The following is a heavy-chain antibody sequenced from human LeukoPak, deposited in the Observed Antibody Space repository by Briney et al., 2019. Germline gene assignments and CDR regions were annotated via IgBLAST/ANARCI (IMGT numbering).Heavy chain of an antibody. CDR1: GYTFTSYD. J-gene: IGHJ4*02. V-gene: IGHV1-18*01. D-gene: IGHD6-6*01. CDR2: MNPNNGNT. CDR3: ARGFGDIAAPG. Sequence: ASVKVSCKASGYTFTSYDINWVRQATGQGLEWMGWMNPNNGNTNYAQKLQGRVTMTTDTSTSTAYMELRSLRSDDTAVYYCARGFGDIAAPGWGQGTLVTVSS.